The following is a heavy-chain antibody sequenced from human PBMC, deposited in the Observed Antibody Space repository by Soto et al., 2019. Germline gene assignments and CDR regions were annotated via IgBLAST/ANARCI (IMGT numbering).Heavy chain of an antibody. V-gene: IGHV3-23*01. Sequence: GGSLRLSCAASGFTFRTYAMSWVRQAPGKGLEWVSAISGSGGSTYCADSVEGRFTISRDNPKNTLYLQMNSLRAEDTATYYCAKDQDTAVVRNFDYWGQGSLVTVSS. CDR2: ISGSGGST. J-gene: IGHJ4*02. CDR3: AKDQDTAVVRNFDY. D-gene: IGHD5-18*01. CDR1: GFTFRTYA.